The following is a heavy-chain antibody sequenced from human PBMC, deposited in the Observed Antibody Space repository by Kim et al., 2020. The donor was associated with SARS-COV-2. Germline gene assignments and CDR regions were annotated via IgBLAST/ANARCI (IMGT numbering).Heavy chain of an antibody. CDR2: ISSSGSTI. D-gene: IGHD3-3*01. CDR3: ARGGTTIFGVVITNPQDY. Sequence: GGSLRLSCAASGFTFSSYEMNWVRQAPGKGLEWVSYISSSGSTIYYADSVKGRFTISRDNAKNSLYLQMNSLRAEDTAVYYCARGGTTIFGVVITNPQDYWGQGTLVTVSS. V-gene: IGHV3-48*03. CDR1: GFTFSSYE. J-gene: IGHJ4*02.